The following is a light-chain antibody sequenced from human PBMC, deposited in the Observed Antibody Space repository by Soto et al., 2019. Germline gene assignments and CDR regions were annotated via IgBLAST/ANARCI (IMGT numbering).Light chain of an antibody. CDR3: QQRSNWPLT. V-gene: IGKV3-11*01. CDR2: DAL. J-gene: IGKJ4*01. Sequence: EIVLTQSPATLSLSPEERATLSCRASQSVSSYLAWYQQKPGQAPRLLIYDALNRATGIPARFSGSGSGTDFTLTISSLEPEDFAVYYCQQRSNWPLTFGGGTKVEIK. CDR1: QSVSSY.